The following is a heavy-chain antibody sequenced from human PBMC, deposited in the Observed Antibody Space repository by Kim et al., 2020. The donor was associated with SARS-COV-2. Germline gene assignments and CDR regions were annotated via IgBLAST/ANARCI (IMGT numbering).Heavy chain of an antibody. D-gene: IGHD3-10*01. CDR3: SSRFWEATNWFDT. V-gene: IGHV1-69*04. Sequence: SVKVSCKASGDTVSSYAISWVRQAPGQGLEWMGRIIPILDIANYEQKFQGRVTITADKSTTTAYMELSSRRSDDTAVYYCSSRFWEATNWFDTLCQGTLVTLSS. CDR2: IIPILDIA. J-gene: IGHJ5*02. CDR1: GDTVSSYA.